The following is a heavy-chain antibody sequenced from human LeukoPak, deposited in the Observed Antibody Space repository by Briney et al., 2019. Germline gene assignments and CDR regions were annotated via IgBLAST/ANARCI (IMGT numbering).Heavy chain of an antibody. Sequence: ASVKVSCKASGYTFTGYYMHWVRQAPGQGLEWMGWINPNSGGTNYAQKFQGWVTMTRDTSISTAYMELSRLRSDDTAVYYCARVESYLSQTAFDYWGQGTLVTVSS. CDR1: GYTFTGYY. D-gene: IGHD2-2*01. V-gene: IGHV1-2*04. CDR3: ARVESYLSQTAFDY. J-gene: IGHJ4*02. CDR2: INPNSGGT.